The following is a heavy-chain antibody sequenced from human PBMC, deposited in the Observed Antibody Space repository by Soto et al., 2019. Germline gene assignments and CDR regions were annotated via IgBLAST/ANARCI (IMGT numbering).Heavy chain of an antibody. D-gene: IGHD6-6*01. CDR3: ARRSSSSIAARPYYYYYMDV. Sequence: SETLSLTCTVSGGSISSSSYYWGWIRQPPGKGLEWIGSIYYSGSTYYNPSLKSRVTISVDTSKNQFSLKLSSVTAADTAVYYCARRSSSSIAARPYYYYYMDVWGKGTTVTVSS. J-gene: IGHJ6*03. V-gene: IGHV4-39*01. CDR2: IYYSGST. CDR1: GGSISSSSYY.